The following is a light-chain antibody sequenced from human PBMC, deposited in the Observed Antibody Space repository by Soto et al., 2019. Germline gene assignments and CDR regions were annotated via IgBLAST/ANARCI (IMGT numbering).Light chain of an antibody. CDR3: QHYNSYSEA. CDR2: KAS. V-gene: IGKV1-5*03. CDR1: QTISSW. J-gene: IGKJ1*01. Sequence: DIQMTQSPSTLSGSVGDRATITCRASQTISSWLAWYQQKPGKAPKLLIYKASTLKSGVQSRFSGSGSGTEFTLTLSSLQPDDFATYYCQHYNSYSEAFGQGAKVELK.